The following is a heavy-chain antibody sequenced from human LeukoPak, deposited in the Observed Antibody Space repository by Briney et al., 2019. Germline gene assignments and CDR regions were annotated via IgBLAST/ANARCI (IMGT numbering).Heavy chain of an antibody. Sequence: SSALTLACSLDGRALSSYCLYLFRHAPGKGLEWIGEIHHRAGANYNPSLWGRVTISADTSKNQFSLHLTSVTSADTATFYCARGPVRDDGLTGISYYFGLDVWGHGTTVTVFS. CDR2: IHHRAGA. CDR1: GRALSSYC. D-gene: IGHD2-21*02. CDR3: ARGPVRDDGLTGISYYFGLDV. V-gene: IGHV4-34*01. J-gene: IGHJ6*02.